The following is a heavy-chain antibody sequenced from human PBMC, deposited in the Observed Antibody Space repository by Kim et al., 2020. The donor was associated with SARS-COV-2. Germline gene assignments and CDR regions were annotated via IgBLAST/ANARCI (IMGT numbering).Heavy chain of an antibody. Sequence: SGPTLVNPTQTLTLTCTFSGFSLSTSGVGVGWIRQPPGKALEWLAIIYWDDDKRYSPSLKRRLTITKDTSKKQVVLTMTNMDPVDTAKYYCAQIVQYGSGSSNTPIPDAFDIWGQGTMVTVSS. D-gene: IGHD3-10*01. V-gene: IGHV2-5*02. CDR3: AQIVQYGSGSSNTPIPDAFDI. CDR1: GFSLSTSGVG. J-gene: IGHJ3*02. CDR2: IYWDDDK.